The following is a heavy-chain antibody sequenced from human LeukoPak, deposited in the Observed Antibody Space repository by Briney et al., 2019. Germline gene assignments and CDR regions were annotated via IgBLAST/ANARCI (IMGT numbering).Heavy chain of an antibody. D-gene: IGHD6-6*01. CDR3: ARGDEYSSSSWFDP. J-gene: IGHJ5*02. CDR1: GFTFSSYG. V-gene: IGHV3-33*01. CDR2: IWYDGSNK. Sequence: GGSLRLSCAASGFTFSSYGMHWVRHAPGKGLEWVAVIWYDGSNKYYADSVKGRFTISRDNSKNTLYLQMNSLRAEDTAVYYCARGDEYSSSSWFDPWGQGTLVTVSS.